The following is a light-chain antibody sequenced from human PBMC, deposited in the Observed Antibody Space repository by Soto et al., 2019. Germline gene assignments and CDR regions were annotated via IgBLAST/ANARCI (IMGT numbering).Light chain of an antibody. CDR2: GAS. Sequence: EIVFAHSPGTLSLSRVERATLSCRAIQSVSTSYLAWYQQSPGQAPRLLIYGASNRATGIPDRFSGSGSGTDFTLKISRVEAEDVGVYYCMQGLKTPPITFGQGTRLEI. CDR3: MQGLKTPPIT. V-gene: IGKV3-20*01. J-gene: IGKJ5*01. CDR1: QSVSTSY.